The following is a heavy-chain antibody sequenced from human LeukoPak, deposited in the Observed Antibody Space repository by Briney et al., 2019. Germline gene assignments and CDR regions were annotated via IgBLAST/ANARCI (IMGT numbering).Heavy chain of an antibody. CDR2: IYHSGST. Sequence: GSLRLSCAASGFTFSSHWMTWIRQPPWKGLEWIGSIYHSGSTYYNPSLKSRVTISVDTSKNQFSLKLSSVTAADTAVYYCARDYYDSSGGNWFDPWGQGTLVTVSS. V-gene: IGHV4-38-2*01. J-gene: IGHJ5*02. CDR3: ARDYYDSSGGNWFDP. D-gene: IGHD3-22*01. CDR1: GFTFSSHWM.